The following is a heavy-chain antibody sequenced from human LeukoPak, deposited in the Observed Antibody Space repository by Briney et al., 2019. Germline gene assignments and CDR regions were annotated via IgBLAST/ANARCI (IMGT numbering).Heavy chain of an antibody. J-gene: IGHJ5*02. V-gene: IGHV4-61*01. D-gene: IGHD1-26*01. CDR3: ARDQAGSPNNWFDP. Sequence: PSETLSLTCTVSGGFVSSGSYYWNWIRQPPGKGLEWIGCIYYSGITNYNPSLKSRVTISVHTSKNQFSLKLSSVTAADTAVYYCARDQAGSPNNWFDPWGQGTLVTVSS. CDR1: GGFVSSGSYY. CDR2: IYYSGIT.